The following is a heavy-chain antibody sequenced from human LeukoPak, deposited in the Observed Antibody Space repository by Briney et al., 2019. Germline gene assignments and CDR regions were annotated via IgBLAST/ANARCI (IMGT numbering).Heavy chain of an antibody. J-gene: IGHJ4*02. V-gene: IGHV4-39*07. Sequence: SETLSLTCTVSGGSISSSSYYWGWIRQPPGKGLEWIGSIYYSGSTYYNPSLKSRVTISVDTSKNQFSLKLSSVTAADTAVYYCARGAGLGSIAAAGFDYWGQGTLVTVSS. D-gene: IGHD6-13*01. CDR2: IYYSGST. CDR3: ARGAGLGSIAAAGFDY. CDR1: GGSISSSSYY.